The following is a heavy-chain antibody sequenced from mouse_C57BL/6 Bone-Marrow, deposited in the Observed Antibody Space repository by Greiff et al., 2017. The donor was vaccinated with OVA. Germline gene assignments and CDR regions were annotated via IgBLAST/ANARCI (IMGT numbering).Heavy chain of an antibody. CDR2: INPSSGYT. Sequence: QVQLQQSGAELAKPGASVKLSCKASGYTFTSYWMHWVKQRPGQGLEWIGYINPSSGYTKYNQKFKDKATLTADKSSSTAYMQLSSLTYDYSSVYYCAKKWYDYDVAWFAYWGQGTLVTVSA. CDR3: AKKWYDYDVAWFAY. D-gene: IGHD2-4*01. J-gene: IGHJ3*01. CDR1: GYTFTSYW. V-gene: IGHV1-7*01.